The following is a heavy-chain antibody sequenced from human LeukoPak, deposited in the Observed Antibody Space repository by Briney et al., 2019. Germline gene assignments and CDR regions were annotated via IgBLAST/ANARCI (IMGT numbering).Heavy chain of an antibody. D-gene: IGHD2-15*01. J-gene: IGHJ4*02. V-gene: IGHV3-53*01. CDR1: RFTVTNNY. Sequence: GGSLRLSCAASRFTVTNNYMSWVRQAPGKGLEWVSVIYDDGGAFYLDSVKGRFTISRDYSKNTLYLQMNSLRADDTAVYYCARDSGGPAFWGQGTLVTVSS. CDR2: IYDDGGA. CDR3: ARDSGGPAF.